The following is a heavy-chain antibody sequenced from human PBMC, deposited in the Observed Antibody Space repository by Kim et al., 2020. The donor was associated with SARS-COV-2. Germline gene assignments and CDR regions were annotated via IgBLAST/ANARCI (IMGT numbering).Heavy chain of an antibody. CDR3: ARDDGAYYFGSGTPFDY. CDR1: GYSFTSYT. V-gene: IGHV1-3*01. D-gene: IGHD3-10*01. CDR2: INGGNGDT. J-gene: IGHJ4*02. Sequence: ASVKVSCKASGYSFTSYTVHWVRQAPGQSLEWLGWINGGNGDTIYSYKFQGRVTITRDTAANTAYMELSSLRSEDTAVYYCARDDGAYYFGSGTPFDYWGRGTLVTVSS.